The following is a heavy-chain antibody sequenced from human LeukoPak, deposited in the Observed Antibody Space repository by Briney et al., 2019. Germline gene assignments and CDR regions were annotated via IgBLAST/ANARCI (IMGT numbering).Heavy chain of an antibody. Sequence: SQTLSLTCAVYGGSFSGYYWSWIRQPPGKGLEWIGEINHSGSTNYNPSLKSRVSISVVTSKNQFSLKLSSVTAADTAVYYCARHVSVDAFDIWGQGTMVTVSS. CDR2: INHSGST. CDR3: ARHVSVDAFDI. D-gene: IGHD5/OR15-5a*01. J-gene: IGHJ3*02. CDR1: GGSFSGYY. V-gene: IGHV4-34*01.